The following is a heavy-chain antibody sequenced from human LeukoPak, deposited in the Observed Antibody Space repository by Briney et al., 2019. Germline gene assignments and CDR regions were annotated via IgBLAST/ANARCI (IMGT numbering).Heavy chain of an antibody. V-gene: IGHV4-39*01. Sequence: SETLSLTCTVSDGSISSSSYYWGWIRQPPGKGLEWIGSIYYSGSTYYNPSLKSRVTISVDTSKNQFSLKLSSVTAADTAVYYCARHRRRLAVASLHFDYWGQGTLVTVSS. J-gene: IGHJ4*02. D-gene: IGHD6-19*01. CDR2: IYYSGST. CDR3: ARHRRRLAVASLHFDY. CDR1: DGSISSSSYY.